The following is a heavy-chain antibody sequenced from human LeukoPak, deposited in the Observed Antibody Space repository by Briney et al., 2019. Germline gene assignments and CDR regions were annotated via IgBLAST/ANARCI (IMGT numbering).Heavy chain of an antibody. D-gene: IGHD6-6*01. J-gene: IGHJ4*02. CDR1: GFTFDAYA. CDR2: ISWNGGGM. V-gene: IGHV3-9*01. CDR3: AKDITGGRSSPYFDS. Sequence: GGSLRLSCAASGFTFDAYAMHWVRQAPGKGLEWVSGISWNGGGMGYAVSVKGRFTISRDNAKNSLYLQMNSLRDEDTALYYCAKDITGGRSSPYFDSWGQGTLVTVSS.